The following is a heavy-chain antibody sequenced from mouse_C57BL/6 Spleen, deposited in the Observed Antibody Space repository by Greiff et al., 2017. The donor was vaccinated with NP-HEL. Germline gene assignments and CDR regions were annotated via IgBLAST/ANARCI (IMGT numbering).Heavy chain of an antibody. D-gene: IGHD2-12*01. J-gene: IGHJ2*01. CDR1: GYTFTDYN. Sequence: VQLQQSGPELVKPGASVKMSCKASGYTFTDYNMHWVKQSHGKSLEWIGYINPNNGGTSSNQKFKGKATLTVNKSSSTAYMELRSLKSEDAAVYYCERMGYSHDYWGQGTTLTVSS. CDR3: ERMGYSHDY. V-gene: IGHV1-22*01. CDR2: INPNNGGT.